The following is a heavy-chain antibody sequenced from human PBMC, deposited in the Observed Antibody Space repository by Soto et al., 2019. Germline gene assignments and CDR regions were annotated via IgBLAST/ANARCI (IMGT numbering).Heavy chain of an antibody. V-gene: IGHV1-69*01. D-gene: IGHD1-1*01. Sequence: QVQLVQSGAEVKKPGSSVKVSCKASGGTFSSYAISWVRQAPGQGLEWMGGIIPIFGKTNYAQKIQGRVPITEDASQSTAYMELSSLRAEDTAVYYGASELLSTKHYDIGMEVWGPGTTVTVSS. CDR3: ASELLSTKHYDIGMEV. CDR2: IIPIFGKT. J-gene: IGHJ6*01. CDR1: GGTFSSYA.